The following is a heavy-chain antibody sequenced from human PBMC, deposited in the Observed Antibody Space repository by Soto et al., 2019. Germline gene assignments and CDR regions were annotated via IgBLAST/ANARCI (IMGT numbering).Heavy chain of an antibody. D-gene: IGHD6-19*01. CDR3: AREGSSSGWGGVLDY. CDR1: GFTYSTSV. CDR2: ASTDGHKK. J-gene: IGHJ4*02. V-gene: IGHV3-30*04. Sequence: VQLMESGGGVVQPGTSLRLSCTASGFTYSTSVIHWVRQAPGKGLEWVAVASTDGHKKDYATSVRGRFTISRDNSKNTLYLQMDSLRGDDTAVYYCAREGSSSGWGGVLDYWGRGIMVAVSS.